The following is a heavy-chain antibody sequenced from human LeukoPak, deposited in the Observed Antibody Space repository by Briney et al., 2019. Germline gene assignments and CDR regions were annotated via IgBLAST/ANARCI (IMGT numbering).Heavy chain of an antibody. Sequence: GGSLRLSCAASVFILSTHGMHWVRQAPGKGLEWVAGMWYDGSREDYADSVKGRFTISRDMSKNTLNLQMNSLRVEDTAMFYCARDLSFGSLDFRGQGTLVTVSS. J-gene: IGHJ4*02. CDR1: VFILSTHG. V-gene: IGHV3-33*01. D-gene: IGHD1-26*01. CDR3: ARDLSFGSLDF. CDR2: MWYDGSRE.